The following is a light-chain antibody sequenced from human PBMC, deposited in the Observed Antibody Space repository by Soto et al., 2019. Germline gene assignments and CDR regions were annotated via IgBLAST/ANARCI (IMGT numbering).Light chain of an antibody. Sequence: IQMTPSPSTLSASVGDRVTITCRASQSISSWLAWYQQKPGKAPKLLIYDASSFESGVPSRFSGSGPGTEFTLTISSLQPDDFATYYCQQYNSYSRTFGQGTKVE. CDR2: DAS. CDR1: QSISSW. J-gene: IGKJ1*01. V-gene: IGKV1-5*01. CDR3: QQYNSYSRT.